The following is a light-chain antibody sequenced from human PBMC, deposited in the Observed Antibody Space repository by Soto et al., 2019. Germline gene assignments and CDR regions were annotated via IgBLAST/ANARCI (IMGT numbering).Light chain of an antibody. CDR1: TSDVGAYNY. CDR3: CLYLGGTSV. J-gene: IGLJ7*01. Sequence: QSALTQPASVSGSPGQSITISCAGTTSDVGAYNYVSWYQQHPGKAPRLIIYEVSNRPSGVSNRFSGSKSGNTASLTISGLQAEDEADYYCCLYLGGTSVFGGGTQLTVL. V-gene: IGLV2-14*01. CDR2: EVS.